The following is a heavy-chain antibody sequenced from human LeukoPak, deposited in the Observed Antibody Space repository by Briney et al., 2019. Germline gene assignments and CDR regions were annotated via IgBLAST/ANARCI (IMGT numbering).Heavy chain of an antibody. CDR2: ISSSSSYI. J-gene: IGHJ4*02. D-gene: IGHD3-22*01. V-gene: IGHV3-21*01. CDR1: GFTFSSYS. CDR3: ARGPLKTYYYDSSGGYFDY. Sequence: GSLRLSCAASGFTFSSYSMNWVRQAPGKGLEWVSSISSSSSYIYYADSVKGRFTISRDNAKNSLYLQMNSLRAEDTAVYYCARGPLKTYYYDSSGGYFDYWGQGTLVTVSS.